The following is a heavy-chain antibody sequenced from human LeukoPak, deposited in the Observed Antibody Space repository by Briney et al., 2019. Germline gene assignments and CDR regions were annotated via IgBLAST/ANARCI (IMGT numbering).Heavy chain of an antibody. D-gene: IGHD5-18*01. V-gene: IGHV3-48*03. CDR3: ARVGANTDVRGY. CDR1: GFTFSSYE. Sequence: GGSLRLSCAASGFTFSSYEMNWVRQAPGKGLEWVSYISSSGSTIYYADSVKGRFTISRDNAKNSLYLQMNSLRAEDTAVYYCARVGANTDVRGYWGQGTLVTVSS. CDR2: ISSSGSTI. J-gene: IGHJ4*02.